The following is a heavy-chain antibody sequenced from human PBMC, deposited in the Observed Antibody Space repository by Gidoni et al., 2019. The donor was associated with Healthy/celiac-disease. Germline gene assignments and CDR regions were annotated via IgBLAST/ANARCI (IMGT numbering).Heavy chain of an antibody. D-gene: IGHD4-17*01. Sequence: QVTLRESGPALVKPTQTLTLTCTFSGFSLSTSGMCVSWFRQPPGKALEWLALIDWDDDKYYSTSLKTRLTISKDTSKNQVVLTMTNMDPVDTATYYCARIIRYGDYEYYFDYWGQGTLVTVSS. CDR3: ARIIRYGDYEYYFDY. V-gene: IGHV2-70*01. J-gene: IGHJ4*02. CDR2: IDWDDDK. CDR1: GFSLSTSGMC.